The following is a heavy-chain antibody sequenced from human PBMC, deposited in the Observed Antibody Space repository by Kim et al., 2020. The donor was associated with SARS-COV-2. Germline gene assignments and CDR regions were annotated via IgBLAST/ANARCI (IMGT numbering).Heavy chain of an antibody. Sequence: GGSLRLSCTASGFTFGDYAMSWVRQAPGKGLEWVGFIRSKAYGGTTEYAASVKGRFTISRDDSKSIAYLQMNSLKTEDTAVYYCTRDHGSNENQHVDIKTKPYHYYYMDVWGKGTTVTVSS. CDR1: GFTFGDYA. CDR2: IRSKAYGGTT. CDR3: TRDHGSNENQHVDIKTKPYHYYYMDV. J-gene: IGHJ6*03. D-gene: IGHD2-2*03. V-gene: IGHV3-49*04.